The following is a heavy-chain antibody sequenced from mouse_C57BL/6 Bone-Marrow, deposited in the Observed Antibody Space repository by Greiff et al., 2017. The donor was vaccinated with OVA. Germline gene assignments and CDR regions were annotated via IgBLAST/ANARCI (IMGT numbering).Heavy chain of an antibody. J-gene: IGHJ2*01. CDR1: GYTFTNYW. D-gene: IGHD2-3*01. CDR3: ARSNDGYYDYFDY. CDR2: IYPGGGYT. Sequence: VQLQQSGAELVRPGTSVKMSCKASGYTFTNYWIGWAKQRPGHGLEWIGDIYPGGGYTNYNEKFKGKATLTADKSSSTAYMQFSSLTSEDSAIYYGARSNDGYYDYFDYWGQGTTLTVSS. V-gene: IGHV1-63*01.